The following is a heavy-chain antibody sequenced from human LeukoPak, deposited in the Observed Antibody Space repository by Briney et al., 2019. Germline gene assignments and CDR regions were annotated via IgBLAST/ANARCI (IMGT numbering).Heavy chain of an antibody. CDR1: GESFSGYY. CDR2: INHSGST. J-gene: IGHJ4*02. Sequence: SETLSLTCAVYGESFSGYYWSWIRQPPGKGLEWIGEINHSGSTNYNPSLKSRVTISVDTSKNQFSLKLSSVTAADTAVYYCATLDFDYWGQGTLVTVSS. V-gene: IGHV4-34*01. CDR3: ATLDFDY.